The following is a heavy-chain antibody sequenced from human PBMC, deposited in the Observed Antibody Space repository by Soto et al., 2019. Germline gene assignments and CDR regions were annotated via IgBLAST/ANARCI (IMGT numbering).Heavy chain of an antibody. Sequence: TLSPTCTVSDGSVSSGGYYWSWIRQHPGKGLEWIGYIYSSGSTYYQPSLESRVTISVDTSKNHFSLKLSSVTAADTAVYYCARGYSSSHFDYWGQGTLVTVSS. J-gene: IGHJ4*02. CDR2: IYSSGST. V-gene: IGHV4-31*03. CDR1: DGSVSSGGYY. CDR3: ARGYSSSHFDY. D-gene: IGHD6-6*01.